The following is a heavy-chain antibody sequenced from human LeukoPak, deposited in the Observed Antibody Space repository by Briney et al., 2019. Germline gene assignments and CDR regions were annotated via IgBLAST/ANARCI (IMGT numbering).Heavy chain of an antibody. J-gene: IGHJ6*02. CDR1: GYTFTSYG. Sequence: ASVKVSCKASGYTFTSYGISWVRQAPGQGLEWMGWISAYNGNTNYAQKLQGRVTMTTDTSTSTAYMELRSLRSDDTAVYYCARDPKITIFGVVPYYYYGMDVWGQGTTVTVSS. V-gene: IGHV1-18*01. D-gene: IGHD3-3*01. CDR2: ISAYNGNT. CDR3: ARDPKITIFGVVPYYYYGMDV.